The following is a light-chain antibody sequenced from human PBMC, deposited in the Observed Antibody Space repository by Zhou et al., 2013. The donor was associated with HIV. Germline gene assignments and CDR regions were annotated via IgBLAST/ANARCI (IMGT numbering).Light chain of an antibody. CDR2: GAS. CDR1: QSISSSY. J-gene: IGKJ2*03. Sequence: EIVLTQSPGTLSLSPGERATLSCRASQSISSSYLAWYQQKPGQAPRLLIYGASSRATGIPDRFSGSGSGTDFTLTISRLEAGDFAVYYCQHYGSSPQNSFGQGTKLEIK. V-gene: IGKV3-20*01. CDR3: QHYGSSPQNS.